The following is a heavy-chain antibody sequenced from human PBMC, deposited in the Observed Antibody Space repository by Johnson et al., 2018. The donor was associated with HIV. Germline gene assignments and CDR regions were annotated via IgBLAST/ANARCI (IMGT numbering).Heavy chain of an antibody. D-gene: IGHD3-3*01. Sequence: VQLVESGGGVVQPGRSLRLSCTASGFTFSNYAIHWVRQAPGKGLEWVAGITYDGTNKYYADSVKGRFTISRDNSKNTLYLQMNSLRAEDTAVYYCARDRRITIFGSGRAVQSNDAFDIWGQGTMVTVSS. J-gene: IGHJ3*02. CDR2: ITYDGTNK. V-gene: IGHV3-30*04. CDR3: ARDRRITIFGSGRAVQSNDAFDI. CDR1: GFTFSNYA.